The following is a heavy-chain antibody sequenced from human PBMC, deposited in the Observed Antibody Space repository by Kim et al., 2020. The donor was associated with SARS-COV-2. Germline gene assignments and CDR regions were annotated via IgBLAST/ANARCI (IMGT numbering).Heavy chain of an antibody. V-gene: IGHV3-48*03. CDR2: ISSSGSTI. CDR3: AREEYCSGGSCYSSADY. J-gene: IGHJ4*02. D-gene: IGHD2-15*01. CDR1: GFTFSSYE. Sequence: GGSLRLSCAASGFTFSSYEMNWVRQAPGKGLEWVSYISSSGSTIYYADSVKGRFTISRDNAKNSLYLQMNSLRAEDTAVYYCAREEYCSGGSCYSSADYWGQGTLVTVSS.